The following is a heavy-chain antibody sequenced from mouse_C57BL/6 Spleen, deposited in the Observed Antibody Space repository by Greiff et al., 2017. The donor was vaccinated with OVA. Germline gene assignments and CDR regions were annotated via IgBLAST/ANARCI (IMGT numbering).Heavy chain of an antibody. V-gene: IGHV5-6*01. CDR1: GFTFSSYG. Sequence: EVQLQESGGDLVKPGGSLKLSCAASGFTFSSYGMSWVRQTPDKRLEWVATISSGGSYTYYPASVKGRFTISRDNAKNTLYLQMSSLKSEDTAMYYCARHPTGYYFDYWGQGTTLTVSS. CDR3: ARHPTGYYFDY. CDR2: ISSGGSYT. J-gene: IGHJ2*01. D-gene: IGHD4-1*02.